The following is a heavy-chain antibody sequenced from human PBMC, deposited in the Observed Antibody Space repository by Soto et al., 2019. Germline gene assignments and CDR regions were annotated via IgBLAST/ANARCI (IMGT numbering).Heavy chain of an antibody. D-gene: IGHD6-19*01. Sequence: SETLSLTCTVSGGSITSSSYYWGWIRQPPGKGLEWIGTIFYSGSTYYNPSLKSRVTISVDTSKNQFSLRLISVTAADTALYYCARRYGWLYFDYWGQGSLVTVSS. V-gene: IGHV4-39*01. J-gene: IGHJ4*02. CDR1: GGSITSSSYY. CDR3: ARRYGWLYFDY. CDR2: IFYSGST.